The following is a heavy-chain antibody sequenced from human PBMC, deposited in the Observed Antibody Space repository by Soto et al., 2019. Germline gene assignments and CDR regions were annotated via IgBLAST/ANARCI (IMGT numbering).Heavy chain of an antibody. D-gene: IGHD6-13*01. CDR3: AGSSSSPALNWFDP. Sequence: SETLSLTCTVSGGSISSGGYYWSWIRHPPGKGLEWIGYIYYSGSTYYNPSLKSRVTISVDTSKNQFSLKRSSVTAADTAVYYCAGSSSSPALNWFDPWGQGTLVTVSS. J-gene: IGHJ5*02. V-gene: IGHV4-31*03. CDR2: IYYSGST. CDR1: GGSISSGGYY.